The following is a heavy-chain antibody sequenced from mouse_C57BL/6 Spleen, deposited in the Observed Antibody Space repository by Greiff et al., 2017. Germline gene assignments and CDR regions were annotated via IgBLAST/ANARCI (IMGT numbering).Heavy chain of an antibody. CDR3: AREGAYYGYDEGFAY. V-gene: IGHV1-53*01. D-gene: IGHD2-9*01. CDR2: INPSNGGT. CDR1: GYTFTSYW. Sequence: VQLQQPGTELVKPGASVKLSCKASGYTFTSYWMHWVKQRPGQGLEWIGNINPSNGGTNYNEKFKSKATLTVDKSSSTAYRQLSSLTSEDAAVYYCAREGAYYGYDEGFAYWGQGTLVTVSA. J-gene: IGHJ3*01.